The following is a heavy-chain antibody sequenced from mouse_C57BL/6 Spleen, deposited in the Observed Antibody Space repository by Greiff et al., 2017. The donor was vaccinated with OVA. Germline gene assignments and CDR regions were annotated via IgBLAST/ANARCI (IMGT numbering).Heavy chain of an antibody. D-gene: IGHD1-1*01. Sequence: QVQLQQSGAELVRPGASVTLSCKASGYTFTDYEMHWVKQTPVHGLEWIGAIDPETGGTAYNQKFKGKAILTADKSSSTAYMELRSLTSEDSAFYYCTTRYYGSSYDYWGQGTTLTVSS. CDR2: IDPETGGT. CDR3: TTRYYGSSYDY. CDR1: GYTFTDYE. V-gene: IGHV1-15*01. J-gene: IGHJ2*01.